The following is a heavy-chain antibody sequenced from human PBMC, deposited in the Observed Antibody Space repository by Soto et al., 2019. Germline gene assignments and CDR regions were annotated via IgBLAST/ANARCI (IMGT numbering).Heavy chain of an antibody. CDR2: IYNGGGT. J-gene: IGHJ4*02. CDR1: GFTVSGNY. CDR3: ASTRGSSYDY. Sequence: EVQLVETGGGLIQPGGSLRLSCAASGFTVSGNYMSWVRQAPGKGLEWVSVIYNGGGTYYADSVKGRFTISRDNSKHTLYLQMHSLRAEDTAVYYCASTRGSSYDYWGQGTLVTVSS. V-gene: IGHV3-53*02. D-gene: IGHD6-6*01.